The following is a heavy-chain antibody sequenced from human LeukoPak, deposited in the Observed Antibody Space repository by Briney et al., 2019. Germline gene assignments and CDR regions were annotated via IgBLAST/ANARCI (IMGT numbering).Heavy chain of an antibody. V-gene: IGHV4-59*01. CDR1: GGSISSYY. CDR2: IYYSGST. Sequence: SETLSLTCTVSGGSISSYYWSWIRQPPGKGLEWIGYIYYSGSTNYNPSLKSRVTISVDTSKNQFSLKLSSVAAADTAVYYCARDQYGLNYFDYWGQGIPVTVSS. J-gene: IGHJ4*02. CDR3: ARDQYGLNYFDY. D-gene: IGHD4-17*01.